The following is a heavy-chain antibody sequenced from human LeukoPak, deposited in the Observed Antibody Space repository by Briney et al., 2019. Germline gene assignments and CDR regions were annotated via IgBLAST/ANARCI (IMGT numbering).Heavy chain of an antibody. J-gene: IGHJ4*02. CDR2: ISSSGSTI. CDR1: GFTFTDYY. V-gene: IGHV3-11*01. CDR3: ARDRTLYSYGTYY. D-gene: IGHD5-18*01. Sequence: GGSLRLSCAASGFTFTDYYMSWIRQAPGKGLEWVSYISSSGSTIYYADSVKGRFTISRDNAKNSLYLQMNSLRAEDTAVYYCARDRTLYSYGTYYWGQATLVTVSS.